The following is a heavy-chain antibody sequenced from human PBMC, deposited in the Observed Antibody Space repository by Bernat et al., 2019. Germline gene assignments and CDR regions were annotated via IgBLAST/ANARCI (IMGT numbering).Heavy chain of an antibody. V-gene: IGHV3-74*01. Sequence: VQLVESGGGLVKPGGSLRLSCAASGFTFSSYWMHWLRQAPGKGLVWVSRINLDGSSTSYADSVKGRFTISRDNAKNTLYLQMNSLRAEDTAVYYCVRDSVAGRQDFDYWGQGTLVTVSS. CDR1: GFTFSSYW. J-gene: IGHJ4*02. CDR3: VRDSVAGRQDFDY. CDR2: INLDGSST. D-gene: IGHD6-19*01.